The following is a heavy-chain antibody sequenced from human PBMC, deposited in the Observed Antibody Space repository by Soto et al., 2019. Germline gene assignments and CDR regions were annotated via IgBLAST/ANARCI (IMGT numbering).Heavy chain of an antibody. CDR1: EFTFSNYA. Sequence: GGSLRLSCAASEFTFSNYAMSWVRQALGKGLEWVSAISYGGGTTYYADSVKGRFTISRDNSKNTLYLQMNSLRAEDTAVYYCAKNPGYYYDSTGYHFVYWGQGTLVTVSS. J-gene: IGHJ4*02. D-gene: IGHD3-22*01. V-gene: IGHV3-23*01. CDR3: AKNPGYYYDSTGYHFVY. CDR2: ISYGGGTT.